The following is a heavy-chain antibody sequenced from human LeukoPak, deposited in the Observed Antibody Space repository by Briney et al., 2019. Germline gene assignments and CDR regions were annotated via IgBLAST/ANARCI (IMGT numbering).Heavy chain of an antibody. CDR1: GGSISSTSYY. D-gene: IGHD5/OR15-5a*01. CDR3: ARQVSGYYYYYIDV. Sequence: SETLCLTCTVSGGSISSTSYYWDWIRQSPGKGPEWIGSIYYSETTYYNPSLESRVTISIDTSKNQFSLQLSSVTAADTALYYCARQVSGYYYYYIDVWGTGTTVTVSS. CDR2: IYYSETT. J-gene: IGHJ6*03. V-gene: IGHV4-39*01.